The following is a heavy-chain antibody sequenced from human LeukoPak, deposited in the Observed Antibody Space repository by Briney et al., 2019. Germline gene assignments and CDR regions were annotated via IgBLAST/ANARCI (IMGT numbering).Heavy chain of an antibody. D-gene: IGHD3-10*01. Sequence: GESLKISCKGSGYSFTSYWIGWVRQMPGRGLELMGIIFPGDSDTRYSPSFQGQVTISADKSISTAYLQWSSLKASDTAMYYCARSGSIRAGLNWFDPWGQGTQVTVSS. CDR1: GYSFTSYW. CDR3: ARSGSIRAGLNWFDP. J-gene: IGHJ5*02. CDR2: IFPGDSDT. V-gene: IGHV5-51*01.